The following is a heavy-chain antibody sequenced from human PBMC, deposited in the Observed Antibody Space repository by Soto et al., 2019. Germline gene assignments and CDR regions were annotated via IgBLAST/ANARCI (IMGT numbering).Heavy chain of an antibody. V-gene: IGHV3-23*01. D-gene: IGHD3-16*01. Sequence: EVHLLESGGGLVQPGGSLRISCAASGFAFSNYAMTWVRQAPGKGLEWVSDISDGAGATHYADSVKGRFTISRDDSKNTLYLQLDRLTAVDAAVYYCPKGRTFFDFCGQGTLVSVSS. CDR1: GFAFSNYA. CDR3: PKGRTFFDF. CDR2: ISDGAGAT. J-gene: IGHJ4*02.